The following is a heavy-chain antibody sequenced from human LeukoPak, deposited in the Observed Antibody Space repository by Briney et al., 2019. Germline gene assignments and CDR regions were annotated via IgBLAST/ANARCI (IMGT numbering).Heavy chain of an antibody. Sequence: KASETLSLTCTVSGGSISSYYWSWIRQAAGKGLEYIGSIYWSGITYYNPSLKSRLTISIDTSNNKFSLKLSSVTAADTAVYYCARMSGVGFSSPSGGVWGRGTLVTVSS. CDR2: IYWSGIT. D-gene: IGHD2-21*01. J-gene: IGHJ2*01. CDR1: GGSISSYY. V-gene: IGHV4-4*07. CDR3: ARMSGVGFSSPSGGV.